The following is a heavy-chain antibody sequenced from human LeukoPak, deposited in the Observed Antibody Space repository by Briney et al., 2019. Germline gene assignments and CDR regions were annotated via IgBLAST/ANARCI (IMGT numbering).Heavy chain of an antibody. CDR2: ISTSSNYI. CDR3: ARGPAHGLDY. J-gene: IGHJ4*02. Sequence: GGSLRLSCAASGFTFSSFGMNWVRQAPGKGLEWVSSISTSSNYIYYADSVRGRFTISRDNAKNSLYLQVNSLRGEDAAMYFCARGPAHGLDYWGQGTLVTVSS. CDR1: GFTFSSFG. V-gene: IGHV3-21*01.